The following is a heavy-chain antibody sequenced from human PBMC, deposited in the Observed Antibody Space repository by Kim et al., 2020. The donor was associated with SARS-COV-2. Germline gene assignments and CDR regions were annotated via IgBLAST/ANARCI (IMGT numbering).Heavy chain of an antibody. V-gene: IGHV3-30-3*01. Sequence: GGSLRLSCATSGFNFNAYAIHWVRQAPGKGLEPVAVVTYDGNNKEYADSVKGRFTISKDRSTSTVYLQMNSLRPEDTALYYCARDLAVGWGGHFDHWGQG. D-gene: IGHD3-16*01. CDR3: ARDLAVGWGGHFDH. J-gene: IGHJ4*02. CDR1: GFNFNAYA. CDR2: VTYDGNNK.